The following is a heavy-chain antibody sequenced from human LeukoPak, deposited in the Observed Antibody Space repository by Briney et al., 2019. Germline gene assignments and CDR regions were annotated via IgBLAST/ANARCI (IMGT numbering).Heavy chain of an antibody. CDR2: IYYRGST. V-gene: IGHV4-31*03. Sequence: PSETLSLTCPVSGGSISSGGYFWSWIRQHPGTGLEWIGYIYYRGSTYHNPSLKSRVTISVDTSKNQFSLRLSSVTAADTAVYYCARVGVVTAIHFDYWGQGTLVTVSS. CDR3: ARVGVVTAIHFDY. J-gene: IGHJ4*02. CDR1: GGSISSGGYF. D-gene: IGHD2-21*02.